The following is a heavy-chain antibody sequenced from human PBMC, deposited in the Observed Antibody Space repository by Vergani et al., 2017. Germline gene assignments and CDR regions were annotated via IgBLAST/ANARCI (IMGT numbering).Heavy chain of an antibody. CDR2: ISASWAPT. J-gene: IGHJ4*01. CDR3: VKEKIDLGSYFFDS. D-gene: IGHD2/OR15-2a*01. CDR1: GFIFSTYA. Sequence: EVQLLESGGDLVQPGGSLRLSCTASGFIFSTYAMSWVRQAPGKGLEWVSGISASWAPTYYADSVKGRFSISRDNSKNTVFLQMHSLRAEDTAIYYCVKEKIDLGSYFFDSWGHGILVTVSS. V-gene: IGHV3-23*01.